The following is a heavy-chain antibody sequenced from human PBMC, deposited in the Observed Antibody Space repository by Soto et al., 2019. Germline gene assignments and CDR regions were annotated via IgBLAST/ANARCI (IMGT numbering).Heavy chain of an antibody. Sequence: ASVKVSCKASGNTFTKYGISWVRHAPGQGLEWMGWISAYNGNTNYAQKLQGRVTMTTDTSTSTAYMELRSLRSDDTAVYYCAKFSSGYYYRYFVYWGQGTWVSVAS. J-gene: IGHJ4*02. CDR2: ISAYNGNT. V-gene: IGHV1-18*01. CDR1: GNTFTKYG. CDR3: AKFSSGYYYRYFVY. D-gene: IGHD3-22*01.